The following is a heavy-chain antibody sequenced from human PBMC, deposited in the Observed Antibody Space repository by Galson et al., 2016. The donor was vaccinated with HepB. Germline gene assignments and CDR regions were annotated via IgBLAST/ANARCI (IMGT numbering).Heavy chain of an antibody. CDR1: GFTFDDYG. CDR2: INWNGGST. CDR3: ARGMSHDYGVSADY. V-gene: IGHV3-20*04. J-gene: IGHJ4*02. D-gene: IGHD4-17*01. Sequence: SLRLSCAASGFTFDDYGLSWVRQAPGKGLEWVSGINWNGGSTGYADSVKGRFTISRDNAKNSLYPQMNSLRAEDTALCYCARGMSHDYGVSADYWGQGTLVTVSS.